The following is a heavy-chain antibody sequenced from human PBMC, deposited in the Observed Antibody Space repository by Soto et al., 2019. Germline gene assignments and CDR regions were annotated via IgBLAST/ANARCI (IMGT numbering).Heavy chain of an antibody. CDR3: AKDPSYSGITRAAKH. Sequence: PVGSLRLSCAASGFTFSSYAMSWVRQAPGKGLEWVSAISGSGGSTYYADSVKGRFTISRDNSKNTLYLQMNSLRAEDTAVYYCAKDPSYSGITRAAKHRGQGTLVTVSS. J-gene: IGHJ1*01. V-gene: IGHV3-23*01. CDR1: GFTFSSYA. D-gene: IGHD1-26*01. CDR2: ISGSGGST.